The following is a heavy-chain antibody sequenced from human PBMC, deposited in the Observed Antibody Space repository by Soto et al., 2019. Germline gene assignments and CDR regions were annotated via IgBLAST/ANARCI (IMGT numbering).Heavy chain of an antibody. CDR1: GGTFSSYA. Sequence: QVQLVQSGAEVKKPWSSVKVSCKASGGTFSSYAISWVRQAPGQGLEWMGGIIHIFGTANYAQKFQGRVTITADESTSTAYKELSRLRSEDTAVYYCARGGEKGVQQLVRADYYYGMDVWGQGTTVTVSS. CDR3: ARGGEKGVQQLVRADYYYGMDV. J-gene: IGHJ6*02. V-gene: IGHV1-69*01. CDR2: IIHIFGTA. D-gene: IGHD6-13*01.